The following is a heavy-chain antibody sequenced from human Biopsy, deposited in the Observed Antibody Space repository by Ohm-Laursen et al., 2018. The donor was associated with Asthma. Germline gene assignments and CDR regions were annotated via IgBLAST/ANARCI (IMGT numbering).Heavy chain of an antibody. CDR2: INPNGGGT. CDR3: ARGQKSPRDRWFDP. CDR1: GFTFMGYH. V-gene: IGHV1-2*06. J-gene: IGHJ5*02. D-gene: IGHD1-14*01. Sequence: ASVKVSCKASGFTFMGYHIFWMRQAPGQGLEWMGRINPNGGGTHYAQKFQGRVTLTRDTSISTAYMDLSALTSDDTAVYYCARGQKSPRDRWFDPWGQGTLVTVSS.